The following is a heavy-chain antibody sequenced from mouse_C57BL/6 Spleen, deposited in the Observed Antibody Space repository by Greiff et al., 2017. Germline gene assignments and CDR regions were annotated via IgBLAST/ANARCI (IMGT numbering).Heavy chain of an antibody. CDR3: ARQDYYGSSYEYFDY. J-gene: IGHJ2*01. Sequence: EVMLVESGGDLVKPGGSLKLSCAASGFTFSSYGMSWVRQTPDKRLEWVATISSGGSYTYYPDSVTGRFTISRDNAKNTRYLQISSLTSEDTAMYYCARQDYYGSSYEYFDYWGQGTTLTVSS. V-gene: IGHV5-6*01. D-gene: IGHD1-1*01. CDR1: GFTFSSYG. CDR2: ISSGGSYT.